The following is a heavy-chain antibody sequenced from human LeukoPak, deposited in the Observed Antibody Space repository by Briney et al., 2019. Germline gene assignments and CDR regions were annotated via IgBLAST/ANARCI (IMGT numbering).Heavy chain of an antibody. Sequence: SETLSLTCAVYGGSFSGYYWSWIRQPPGKGLEWIGEINHSGSTNYNPSLKSRVTISVDTSKNQFSLKLSSVTAADTAVYYCARAPETGTTIDYWGQGTLVTVSS. CDR1: GGSFSGYY. CDR3: ARAPETGTTIDY. CDR2: INHSGST. V-gene: IGHV4-34*01. J-gene: IGHJ4*02. D-gene: IGHD1-1*01.